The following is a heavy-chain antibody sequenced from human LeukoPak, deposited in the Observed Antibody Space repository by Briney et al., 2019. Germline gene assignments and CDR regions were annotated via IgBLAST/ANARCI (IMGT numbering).Heavy chain of an antibody. CDR3: ARYDCGGDCYLYYYYGMDV. CDR2: ISAYNGNT. V-gene: IGHV1-18*01. J-gene: IGHJ6*02. Sequence: ASVKVSCKASGYTFTSYGISWVRQAPGQGLEWMGWISAYNGNTNYAQKLQGRVTMTTDTSTSTAYMELRSLRSDDTAVYYCARYDCGGDCYLYYYYGMDVWGQGITVTVSS. CDR1: GYTFTSYG. D-gene: IGHD2-21*02.